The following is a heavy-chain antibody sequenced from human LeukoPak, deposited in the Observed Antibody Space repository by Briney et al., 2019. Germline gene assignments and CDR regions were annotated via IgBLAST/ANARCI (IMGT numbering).Heavy chain of an antibody. Sequence: GGSLRLSCAASGFTFSTYGMHWVRQAPGKGLEWVAVIWYDGTNKFYADSVKGRFTISRDNSKNTLYLQMNSLRVEDTAVYYCARVELAAAGTAYFDYWGQGTLVTVSS. CDR2: IWYDGTNK. CDR1: GFTFSTYG. CDR3: ARVELAAAGTAYFDY. V-gene: IGHV3-33*01. J-gene: IGHJ4*02. D-gene: IGHD6-13*01.